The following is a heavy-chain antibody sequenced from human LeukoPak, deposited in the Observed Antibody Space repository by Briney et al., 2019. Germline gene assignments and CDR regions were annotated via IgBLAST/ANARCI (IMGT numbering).Heavy chain of an antibody. J-gene: IGHJ5*02. CDR1: GFTFSSYA. CDR2: ISGSGGST. CDR3: AKDHRAAYSSSWYDSVDP. Sequence: QTGGSLRLSCAASGFTFSSYAMSWVRQAPGKGLEWVSAISGSGGSTYYADSVKGRFTTSRDNSKNTLYLQMNSLRAEDTAVYYCAKDHRAAYSSSWYDSVDPWGQGTLVTVSS. V-gene: IGHV3-23*01. D-gene: IGHD6-13*01.